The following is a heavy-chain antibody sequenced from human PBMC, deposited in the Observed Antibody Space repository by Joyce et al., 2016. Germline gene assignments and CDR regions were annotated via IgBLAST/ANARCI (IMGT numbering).Heavy chain of an antibody. CDR3: ARGGYCGGDCYSYFQD. D-gene: IGHD2-21*02. Sequence: QVQLVQSGAEVKKPGSSVKVSCKTSGGTFSSYAISWVRQAPGQGLEWMGGIIPLFGTAKYAQKCQGRVTINADESTSTAYMDLSSLRSEDTAMYYCARGGYCGGDCYSYFQDWGQGTLVTVSS. CDR2: IIPLFGTA. J-gene: IGHJ1*01. CDR1: GGTFSSYA. V-gene: IGHV1-69*01.